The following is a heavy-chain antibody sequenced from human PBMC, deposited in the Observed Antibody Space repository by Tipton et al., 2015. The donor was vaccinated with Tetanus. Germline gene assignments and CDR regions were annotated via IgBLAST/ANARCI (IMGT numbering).Heavy chain of an antibody. Sequence: TLSLTCTVSGGSIGRYYWSWIGQPPGKGLEWIGHIYYSRSTQYNPSLKSRVTMSVDTAKNQFSLRLSSVTAADTARYYCARHSEDCGHTACYVSNYYYYYGMDVWGQGTTVTVSS. J-gene: IGHJ6*02. CDR3: ARHSEDCGHTACYVSNYYYYYGMDV. V-gene: IGHV4-59*08. CDR1: GGSIGRYY. D-gene: IGHD2-2*01. CDR2: IYYSRST.